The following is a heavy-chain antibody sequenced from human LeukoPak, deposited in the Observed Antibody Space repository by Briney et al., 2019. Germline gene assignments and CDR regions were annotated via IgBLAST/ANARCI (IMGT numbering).Heavy chain of an antibody. CDR3: ARVRNIAAAAYFDY. J-gene: IGHJ4*02. D-gene: IGHD6-13*01. CDR2: ISAYNGNI. Sequence: GASVKVSCKACGYTFTSYGISWVRQAPGQGLEWMGWISAYNGNINYAQKLQGRVTMTTDTSTSTAYMELRSLRSDDTAVYYCARVRNIAAAAYFDYWGQGTLVTVSS. V-gene: IGHV1-18*01. CDR1: GYTFTSYG.